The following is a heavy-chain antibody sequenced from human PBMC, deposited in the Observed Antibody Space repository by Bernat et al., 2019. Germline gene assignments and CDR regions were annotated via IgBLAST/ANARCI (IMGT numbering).Heavy chain of an antibody. CDR2: INHSGST. CDR3: ARLSPVGLRRVGGFDY. D-gene: IGHD4-17*01. V-gene: IGHV4-34*01. Sequence: QVQLQQWGAGLLKPSETLSLTCAVYGGSFSGYYWSWIRQPPGKGLEWIGEINHSGSTNYNPSLKSRVTISVDTSKNQFSLKLSSVTAADTAVYYCARLSPVGLRRVGGFDYWGQGTLVTVSS. CDR1: GGSFSGYY. J-gene: IGHJ4*02.